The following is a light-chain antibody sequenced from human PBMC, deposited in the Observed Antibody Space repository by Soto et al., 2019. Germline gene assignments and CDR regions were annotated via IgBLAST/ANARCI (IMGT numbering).Light chain of an antibody. CDR1: SSNIGSHT. V-gene: IGLV1-44*01. Sequence: QSVLTQPPSASGTPGQRVTISCSGGSSNIGSHTVNWYQHLPGTAPKLLIYSNNQRPSGVPDRFSGSVSGTSASLAISGLLSEDEADYYCAAWHDSLNGPVFGGGTKLTVL. CDR3: AAWHDSLNGPV. CDR2: SNN. J-gene: IGLJ2*01.